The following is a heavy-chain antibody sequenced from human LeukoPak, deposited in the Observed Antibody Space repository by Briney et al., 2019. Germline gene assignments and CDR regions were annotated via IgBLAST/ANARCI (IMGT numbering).Heavy chain of an antibody. CDR1: GGSFSGYY. J-gene: IGHJ4*02. D-gene: IGHD5-12*01. Sequence: SETLSLTCAVYGGSFSGYYWSWIRQPPGKGLEWIGEINHSGSTNYNPSLKSRVTISVDTSKNQFSLKLSSVTAADTAVYYCARSREWLRFFDYWGQGTLVTVSS. CDR2: INHSGST. CDR3: ARSREWLRFFDY. V-gene: IGHV4-34*01.